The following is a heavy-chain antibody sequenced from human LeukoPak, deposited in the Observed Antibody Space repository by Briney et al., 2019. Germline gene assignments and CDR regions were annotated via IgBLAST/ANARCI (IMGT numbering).Heavy chain of an antibody. CDR2: IIPIFGTA. J-gene: IGHJ3*02. CDR3: ARGSSGWNFPDAFDI. V-gene: IGHV1-69*13. CDR1: GGTFSSYA. D-gene: IGHD6-19*01. Sequence: ASVKVSCKASGGTFSSYAISWVRQAPGQGLEWIGGIIPIFGTANYAQKFQGRVTITADESTSTAYMELSSLRSEDTAVYYCARGSSGWNFPDAFDIWGQGTMVTVSS.